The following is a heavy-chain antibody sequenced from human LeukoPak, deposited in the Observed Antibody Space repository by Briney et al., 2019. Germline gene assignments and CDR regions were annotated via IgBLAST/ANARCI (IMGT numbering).Heavy chain of an antibody. J-gene: IGHJ3*02. CDR1: GFTFSNAG. Sequence: GGSLRLSCAASGFTFSNAGTSWVRQAPGKGLEWVGRIKSKTDGGTTDYAAPVKGRFTISRDDSKNTLYLQMNSMKTEDTAVYYCTSQWLGDAFDIWGQGTMVTVSS. CDR3: TSQWLGDAFDI. V-gene: IGHV3-15*01. CDR2: IKSKTDGGTT. D-gene: IGHD6-19*01.